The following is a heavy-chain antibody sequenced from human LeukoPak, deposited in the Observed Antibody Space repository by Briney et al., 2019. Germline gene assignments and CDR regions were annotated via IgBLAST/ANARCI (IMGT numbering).Heavy chain of an antibody. CDR2: IYYSGST. D-gene: IGHD3-22*01. J-gene: IGHJ4*02. V-gene: IGHV4-30-4*08. CDR3: ASQYYYDSSGYYF. Sequence: PSETLSLTCTVSGGSISSGDYYWSWLRQPPGKGLEWIGYIYYSGSTYYNPSLKSRVTISVDTSKNQVSLKLSSVTAADTAVYYCASQYYYDSSGYYFWGQGTLVTVSS. CDR1: GGSISSGDYY.